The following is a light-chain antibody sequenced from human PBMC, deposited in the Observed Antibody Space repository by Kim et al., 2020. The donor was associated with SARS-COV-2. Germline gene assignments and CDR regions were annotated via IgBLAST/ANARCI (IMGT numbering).Light chain of an antibody. CDR3: QSFDRDTQV. CDR1: RGTIASNY. V-gene: IGLV6-57*01. Sequence: GKTVTTPCTRDRGTIASNYVQWYQQRPGSSPTPVIYEDTHRPSGVPDRFSGSIDSSSNSASLTISGLKTEDEADYYCQSFDRDTQVFGGGTQLTVL. J-gene: IGLJ3*02. CDR2: EDT.